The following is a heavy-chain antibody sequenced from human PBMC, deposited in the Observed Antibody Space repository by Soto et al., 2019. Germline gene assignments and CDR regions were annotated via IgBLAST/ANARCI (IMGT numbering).Heavy chain of an antibody. CDR3: ARVWYYDSSGYYAFDY. J-gene: IGHJ4*02. CDR2: ISAYNGNT. V-gene: IGHV1-18*04. D-gene: IGHD3-22*01. Sequence: ASVKVSCNASGYTFTSYGISWVRQAPGQGLEWMGWISAYNGNTNYAQKLQGRVTMTTDTSTSTAYMELRSLRSDDTAVYYCARVWYYDSSGYYAFDYWGLGTLVTVSS. CDR1: GYTFTSYG.